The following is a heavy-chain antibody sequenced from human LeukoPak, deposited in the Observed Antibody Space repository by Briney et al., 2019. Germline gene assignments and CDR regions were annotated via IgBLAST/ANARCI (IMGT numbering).Heavy chain of an antibody. CDR1: GASISDYY. V-gene: IGHV4-59*08. Sequence: SETLSLTCTVSGASISDYYCSWIRQSPGKGLEWIGYIYYSGTTNYNPSLKSRVTISVDTSKNQFSLKLTSVTDADTAVYYCVRSGSYGGHFDNWGQGTLVTVSS. J-gene: IGHJ4*02. D-gene: IGHD1-26*01. CDR3: VRSGSYGGHFDN. CDR2: IYYSGTT.